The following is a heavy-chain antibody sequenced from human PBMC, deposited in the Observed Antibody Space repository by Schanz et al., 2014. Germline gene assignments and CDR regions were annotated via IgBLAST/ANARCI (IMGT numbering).Heavy chain of an antibody. CDR1: SSTFSSYT. J-gene: IGHJ4*02. CDR3: ASSGAGYSSSCDFDY. CDR2: FIPILGME. D-gene: IGHD6-13*01. Sequence: QVQLVQSGAEVKKPGSSVKVSCKASSSTFSSYTISWVRQARGQGLEWVGRFIPILGMENYAQKFQGRVTITADKSTCTAYMDVSSLRSEDTAVYYCASSGAGYSSSCDFDYWGQGTLVTVSS. V-gene: IGHV1-69*02.